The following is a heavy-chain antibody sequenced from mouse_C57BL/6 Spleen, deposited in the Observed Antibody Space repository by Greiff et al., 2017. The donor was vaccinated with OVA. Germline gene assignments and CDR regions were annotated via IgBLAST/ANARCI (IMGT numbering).Heavy chain of an antibody. CDR1: GYTFTDYN. D-gene: IGHD2-3*01. V-gene: IGHV1-18*01. Sequence: EVQLVESGPELVKPGASVKIPCKASGYTFTDYNMDWVKQSHGKSLEWIGDINPNNGGTIYNQKFKGKATLTVDKSSSTAYMELRSLTSEDTAVYYCARPAYDGYYGFDYWGQGTTLTVSS. CDR3: ARPAYDGYYGFDY. CDR2: INPNNGGT. J-gene: IGHJ2*01.